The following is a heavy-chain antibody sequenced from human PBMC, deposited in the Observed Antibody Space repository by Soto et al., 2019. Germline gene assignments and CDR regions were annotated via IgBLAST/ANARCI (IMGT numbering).Heavy chain of an antibody. CDR3: ARGLEYSSSWYIGRIFDY. CDR2: IWYDGSNK. V-gene: IGHV3-33*01. J-gene: IGHJ4*02. CDR1: GFTFSSYG. D-gene: IGHD6-13*01. Sequence: GGSLRLSCAASGFTFSSYGMHWVRQAPGKGLEWVAVIWYDGSNKYYADSVKGRFTISRDNSKNTLYLQMNSLRAEDTAVYYCARGLEYSSSWYIGRIFDYWGQGTLVTVSS.